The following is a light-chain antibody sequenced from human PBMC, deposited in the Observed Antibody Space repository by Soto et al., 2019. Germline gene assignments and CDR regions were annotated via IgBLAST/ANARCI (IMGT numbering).Light chain of an antibody. CDR3: QKRSTWLYA. CDR1: QDGSIF. CDR2: DAS. V-gene: IGKV3-11*02. J-gene: IGKJ2*01. Sequence: EIMLAQSPATLSLSPGERATLSCKASQDGSIFLAWYQQKPGQAPRLLIHDASNRATGVPARFSGSGSGRDFALTITSLEPEHFAVYYCQKRSTWLYAFGQGNKLEV.